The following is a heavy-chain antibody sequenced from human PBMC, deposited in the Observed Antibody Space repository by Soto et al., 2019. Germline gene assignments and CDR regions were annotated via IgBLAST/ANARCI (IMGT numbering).Heavy chain of an antibody. V-gene: IGHV4-30-2*01. J-gene: IGHJ5*02. CDR1: GGSISSGGYS. CDR2: IYHSGST. CDR3: ARAAAGTSFDP. Sequence: QLQLQESGSGLVKPSQTLSLTCAVSGGSISSGGYSWSWIRQPPGKGLEWIGYIYHSGSTYYTPSLKRXXTXSXXRSKTQFSLKLSSVTAADTAVYYCARAAAGTSFDPWGQGTLVTVSS. D-gene: IGHD6-13*01.